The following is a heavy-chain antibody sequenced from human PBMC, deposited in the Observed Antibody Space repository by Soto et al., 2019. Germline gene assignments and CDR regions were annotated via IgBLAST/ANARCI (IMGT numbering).Heavy chain of an antibody. J-gene: IGHJ4*02. CDR1: GYTLTSYG. V-gene: IGHV1-18*01. CDR2: ISAYNGNT. D-gene: IGHD4-17*01. CDR3: ARAFTVTTYFDY. Sequence: GASVKVSSKAYGYTLTSYGISGVRQAPGQGLEWMGWISAYNGNTNYAQKRQGRVTMTIDTSTSTAYMELRSLRSDDTAVYYCARAFTVTTYFDYWGQGTLVTVSS.